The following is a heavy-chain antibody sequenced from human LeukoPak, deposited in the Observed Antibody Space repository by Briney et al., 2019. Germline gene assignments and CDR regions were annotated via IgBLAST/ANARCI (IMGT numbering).Heavy chain of an antibody. J-gene: IGHJ4*02. CDR2: INNSGST. V-gene: IGHV4-34*01. CDR3: ARGRAFSD. CDR1: GGSFSGYY. Sequence: SETLSLTCAVYGGSFSGYYWNWIRQPPGKGLEWIGEINNSGSTNYNPSLKSRVTISRDTSKNQFSLKLSPVTAADTAVYYCARGRAFSDWGQGTLVTVSS.